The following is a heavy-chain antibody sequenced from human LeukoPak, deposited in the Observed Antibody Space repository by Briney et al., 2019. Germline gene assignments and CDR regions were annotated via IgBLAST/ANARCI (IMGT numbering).Heavy chain of an antibody. CDR3: ARHPESPGGPDAFDI. J-gene: IGHJ3*02. V-gene: IGHV4-59*08. Sequence: ASETLSLTCTVSGGSISSYYWSWIRQPPGKGLEWIGYIYYSGSTNYNPSLKSRVTISVDTSKNQFSLKLSSVTAADTAVYYCARHPESPGGPDAFDIWGQGTMVTVSS. CDR2: IYYSGST. CDR1: GGSISSYY.